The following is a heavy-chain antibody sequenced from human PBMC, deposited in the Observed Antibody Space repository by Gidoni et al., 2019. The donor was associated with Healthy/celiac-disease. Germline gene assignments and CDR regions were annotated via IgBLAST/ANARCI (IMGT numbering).Heavy chain of an antibody. D-gene: IGHD6-13*01. V-gene: IGHV4-4*07. J-gene: IGHJ3*02. CDR1: GVSINSYY. Sequence: QVQLQESGPGLVKPLETLSLTCPGSGVSINSYYWSWIRQPAGKGLEWIGGFYTSGSTNYNPALNSRVSMTVDNSKNQFSLRLSSVNAAETAVYYCAKRGINDAFDIWGQGTMVTVSS. CDR3: AKRGINDAFDI. CDR2: FYTSGST.